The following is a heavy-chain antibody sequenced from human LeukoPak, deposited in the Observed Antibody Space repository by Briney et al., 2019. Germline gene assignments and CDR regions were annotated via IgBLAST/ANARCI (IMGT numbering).Heavy chain of an antibody. CDR1: GYSFTSYW. Sequence: GESLKISCKGSGYSFTSYWIGWVRQMPGKGLEWMGIIYPSDSDTTYSPSFQGQVTISADKSISTAYLRWSSLKASDTAMYYCARQSRVQMVRGIISHYDYWGQGTLVTVSS. D-gene: IGHD3-10*01. CDR3: ARQSRVQMVRGIISHYDY. J-gene: IGHJ4*02. CDR2: IYPSDSDT. V-gene: IGHV5-51*01.